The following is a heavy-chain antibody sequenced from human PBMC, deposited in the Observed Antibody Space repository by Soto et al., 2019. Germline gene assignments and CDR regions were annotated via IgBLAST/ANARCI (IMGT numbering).Heavy chain of an antibody. CDR1: GGSISSGGYS. V-gene: IGHV4-30-2*01. J-gene: IGHJ6*01. CDR2: IYQSGSS. Sequence: SETLSLTCGVSGGSISSGGYSWNWIRQPPGKGLEWIGYIYQSGSSYYNPSLKSRVTISIDRSKNQFSLKLSSVTAADTAMHYCARAHYYYGMDVWGQGTTVTVSS. CDR3: ARAHYYYGMDV.